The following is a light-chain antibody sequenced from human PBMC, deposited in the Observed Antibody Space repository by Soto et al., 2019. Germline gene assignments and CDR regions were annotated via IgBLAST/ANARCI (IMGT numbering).Light chain of an antibody. Sequence: EIVMTQSPATLSVSPGERDTISCRASQSVSSNLAWYQQKPGQAPRLLIYDASTRATGISATFSGSGSGTDFTFTISGLQSEDFAVYYCQQYNNWPETFGQGTKV. V-gene: IGKV3-15*01. CDR3: QQYNNWPET. CDR1: QSVSSN. CDR2: DAS. J-gene: IGKJ1*01.